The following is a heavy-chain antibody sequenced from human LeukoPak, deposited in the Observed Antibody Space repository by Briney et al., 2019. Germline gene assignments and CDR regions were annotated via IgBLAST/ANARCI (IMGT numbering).Heavy chain of an antibody. D-gene: IGHD5-18*01. CDR1: GYSFSTYW. V-gene: IGHV5-51*01. CDR2: IYPGDSDT. J-gene: IGHJ4*02. CDR3: ARLMDTAMVLDY. Sequence: GESLKISCKGSGYSFSTYWIGWVRQMPWKGLEWMGIIYPGDSDTRYSPSFQGQVTISADKSISTAYLQWSSLKASDTAMYYCARLMDTAMVLDYWGQGTLVTVSS.